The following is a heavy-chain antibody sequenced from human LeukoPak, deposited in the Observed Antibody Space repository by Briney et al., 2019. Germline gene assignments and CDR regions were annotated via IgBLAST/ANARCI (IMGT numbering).Heavy chain of an antibody. V-gene: IGHV4-39*07. J-gene: IGHJ3*01. Sequence: SETLSLTCTVSGGSISSSSYYWGWIRQPPGKGLEWIESIYYSGYTYYNPSVESRVTISVDTSKNQFSLKLSSVTAADTAVYFCAMTGITVSGGFDVWGQGTMVTVSS. CDR3: AMTGITVSGGFDV. CDR2: IYYSGYT. D-gene: IGHD6-19*01. CDR1: GGSISSSSYY.